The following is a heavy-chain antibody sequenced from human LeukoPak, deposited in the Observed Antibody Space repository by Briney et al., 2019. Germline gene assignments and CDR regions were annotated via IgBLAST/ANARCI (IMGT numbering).Heavy chain of an antibody. CDR1: GFTFSSYA. Sequence: GGSLRLSCAASGFTFSSYAMHWVRQAPGKGLEWVAVISNDATKKYYADSVKGRSTISRDNSESTLYLQMNSLRAEDTAVYYCAKDMNTVTTTFDYWGQGTLVTVSS. J-gene: IGHJ4*02. D-gene: IGHD4-17*01. CDR3: AKDMNTVTTTFDY. CDR2: ISNDATKK. V-gene: IGHV3-30*04.